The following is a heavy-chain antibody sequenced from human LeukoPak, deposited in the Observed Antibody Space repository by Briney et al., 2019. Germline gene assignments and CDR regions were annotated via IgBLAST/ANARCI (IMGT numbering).Heavy chain of an antibody. V-gene: IGHV4-59*08. D-gene: IGHD6-13*01. CDR1: GDSISSYY. CDR3: ARHSSNWYVDWFDP. J-gene: IGHJ5*02. CDR2: IYYSGST. Sequence: SEILSLTCTVSGDSISSYYWSWIRQPPGKGLVWIGYIYYSGSTNYNPSLKSRVTISVDTSKNQFSLKLSSVTAADTAVYYCARHSSNWYVDWFDPWGQGTLVTVSS.